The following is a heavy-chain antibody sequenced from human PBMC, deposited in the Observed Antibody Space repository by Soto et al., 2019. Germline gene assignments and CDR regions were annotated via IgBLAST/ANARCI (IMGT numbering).Heavy chain of an antibody. Sequence: EVQMVESGGGLVQPGGSLRLSCAASGFSFGSYAVHWVRQLPGKGLEWVSGITRNSGNKAYADSVKGRFIVSRDDAKNSLYLQMNSLRPEDTALYYCAKDKQGGTYFSGLGYWGQGTLVTVSS. D-gene: IGHD1-26*01. V-gene: IGHV3-9*01. CDR3: AKDKQGGTYFSGLGY. CDR2: ITRNSGNK. CDR1: GFSFGSYA. J-gene: IGHJ4*02.